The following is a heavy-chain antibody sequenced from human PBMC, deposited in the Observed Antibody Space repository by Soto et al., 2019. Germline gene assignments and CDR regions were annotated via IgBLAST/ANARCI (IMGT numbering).Heavy chain of an antibody. Sequence: TSETLSLTCTVSGGSISSYYWSWIRQPPGKGLEWIGYIYYSGSTNCNPSLKSRVTISVDTSKNQFSLKLSSVTAADTAVYYCASLKLGYSTFDPWGQGTLVTVSS. J-gene: IGHJ5*02. D-gene: IGHD5-18*01. CDR3: ASLKLGYSTFDP. V-gene: IGHV4-59*01. CDR2: IYYSGST. CDR1: GGSISSYY.